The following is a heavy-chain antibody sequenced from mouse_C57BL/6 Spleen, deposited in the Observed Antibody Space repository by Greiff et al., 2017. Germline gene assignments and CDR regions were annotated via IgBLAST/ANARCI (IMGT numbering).Heavy chain of an antibody. V-gene: IGHV1-50*01. Sequence: QVQLQQSGAELVKPGASVKLSCKASGYTFTSYWMQWVKQRPGQGLEWIGEIDPSDSYTNYNQKFKGKATLTVDTSSSTAYMQLSSLTSEDSAVYYCARWYYFDYWGQGTTLTVSS. CDR2: IDPSDSYT. CDR1: GYTFTSYW. CDR3: ARWYYFDY. J-gene: IGHJ2*01.